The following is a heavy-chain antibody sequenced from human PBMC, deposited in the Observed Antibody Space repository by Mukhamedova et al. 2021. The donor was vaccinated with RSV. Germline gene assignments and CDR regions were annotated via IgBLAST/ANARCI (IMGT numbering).Heavy chain of an antibody. CDR3: AKDSAYYYDSSGYFHDAFDI. V-gene: IGHV3-9*01. D-gene: IGHD3-22*01. CDR2: ISWNSGSI. Sequence: GLEWVSGISWNSGSIGYADSVKGRFTISRDNAKNSLYLQMNSLRAEDTALYYCAKDSAYYYDSSGYFHDAFDIWGQGTMVNVSS. J-gene: IGHJ3*02.